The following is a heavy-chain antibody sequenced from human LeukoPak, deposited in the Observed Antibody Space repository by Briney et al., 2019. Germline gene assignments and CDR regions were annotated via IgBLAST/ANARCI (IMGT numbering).Heavy chain of an antibody. J-gene: IGHJ4*02. CDR2: IYYSGST. CDR3: ASLAAAGLSEGY. Sequence: SETLSLTCTVSGGSISSDSYYWAWIRQPPGKGLEWIASIYYSGSTYYNPSLKSRVTISVDTSRNQFSLKLSSVTAADTAVYYCASLAAAGLSEGYWGQGTLVIVSS. D-gene: IGHD6-13*01. CDR1: GGSISSDSYY. V-gene: IGHV4-39*01.